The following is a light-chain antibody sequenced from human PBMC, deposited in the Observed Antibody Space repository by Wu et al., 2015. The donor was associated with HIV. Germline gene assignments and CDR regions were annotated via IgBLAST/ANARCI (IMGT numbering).Light chain of an antibody. J-gene: IGKJ2*03. CDR3: QQYNSYSVS. CDR1: QGISSW. CDR2: KAS. V-gene: IGKV1-5*03. Sequence: DIQMTQSPSTLSASVGDRVTITCRASQGISSWLAWYQQKPGKAPKLLIYKASSLESGVPSRFSGSRSGTEFTLTISSLQPDDFATYYCQQYNSYSVSFGQGTKLEIK.